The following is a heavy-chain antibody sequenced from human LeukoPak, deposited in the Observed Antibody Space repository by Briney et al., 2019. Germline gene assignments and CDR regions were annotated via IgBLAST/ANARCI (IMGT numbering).Heavy chain of an antibody. J-gene: IGHJ5*02. CDR1: GGSFSVYY. CDR3: ARRDVTTWFDP. V-gene: IGHV4-34*01. Sequence: PSETLSLTCAVYGGSFSVYYWSWIRHPPGKGLEWIGEINHSGSTNYSPSLKSRVTISVDTSKNQFSLKLSSVTAADTAVYYCARRDVTTWFDPWGQGTLVTVSS. CDR2: INHSGST. D-gene: IGHD4-17*01.